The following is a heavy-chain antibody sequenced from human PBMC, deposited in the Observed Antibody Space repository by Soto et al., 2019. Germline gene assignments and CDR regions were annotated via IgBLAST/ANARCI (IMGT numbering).Heavy chain of an antibody. V-gene: IGHV4-4*02. CDR3: ARDVGYYYDDSPAGHFDF. CDR2: IHHSGTT. D-gene: IGHD3-22*01. CDR1: GSSLGPIPC. J-gene: IGHJ4*02. Sequence: QVHLRERGQGRVKPSGPLSLTCTVPGSSLGPIPCGSGVGQPPGKGTWWIGEIHHSGTTNFNPSLKSRVSISVDKSKNQFSLKLTSVTAADTAVYYCARDVGYYYDDSPAGHFDFWGQGTLVTVSS.